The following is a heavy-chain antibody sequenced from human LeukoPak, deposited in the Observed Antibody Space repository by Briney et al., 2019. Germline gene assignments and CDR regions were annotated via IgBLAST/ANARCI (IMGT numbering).Heavy chain of an antibody. CDR3: ARDLGYHYDSSGYYP. J-gene: IGHJ5*02. V-gene: IGHV4-34*01. CDR1: GGSFSGYY. D-gene: IGHD3-22*01. Sequence: SETLSLTCAVYGGSFSGYYWSWIRQPPGKGLEWIGEINHSGSTNYNPSLKSRVTISVDTSKNQFSLKLSSVTAADTAVYYCARDLGYHYDSSGYYPWGQGTLVTVSS. CDR2: INHSGST.